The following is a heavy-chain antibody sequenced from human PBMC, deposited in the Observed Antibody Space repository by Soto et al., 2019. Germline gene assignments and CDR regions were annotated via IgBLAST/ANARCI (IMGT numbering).Heavy chain of an antibody. CDR2: ITGSGHST. CDR3: ASASGLRNEYYHGLDV. CDR1: GFPFSSNA. J-gene: IGHJ6*02. V-gene: IGHV3-23*01. Sequence: GGSLRLSCAASGFPFSSNAMSWVRLAQGTGMEWVSAITGSGHSTSYADSVKGRFTISRDNSKNTLYLPMNSLRAEDTASYYCASASGLRNEYYHGLDVWGQGAMVTVSS. D-gene: IGHD1-1*01.